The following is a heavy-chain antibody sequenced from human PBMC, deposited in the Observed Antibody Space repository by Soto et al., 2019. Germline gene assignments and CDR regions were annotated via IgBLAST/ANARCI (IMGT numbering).Heavy chain of an antibody. J-gene: IGHJ6*01. V-gene: IGHV1-18*01. CDR1: GYTFTSYG. CDR3: ARDYDILTGYLGTYSYYGMEV. CDR2: ISAYNGNT. D-gene: IGHD3-9*01. Sequence: ASVKVSCKASGYTFTSYGISWVRQAPGQGLEWMGWISAYNGNTNYAQKLQGRVTMTTDTSTSTAYMELRSLRSDDTAVYYCARDYDILTGYLGTYSYYGMEVFGQGTTVNVSS.